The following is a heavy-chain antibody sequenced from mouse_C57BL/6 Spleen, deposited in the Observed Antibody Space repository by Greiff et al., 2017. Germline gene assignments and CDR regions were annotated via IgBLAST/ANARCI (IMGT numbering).Heavy chain of an antibody. Sequence: EVQVVESGGDLVKPGGSLKLSCAASGFTFSSYGMSWVRQTPDKRLEWVATISSGGSYTYYPDSVKGRFTISRDNAKNTLYLQMSSLKSEDTAMYYCARDYYGSSRGFAYWGQGTLVTVSA. V-gene: IGHV5-6*01. CDR1: GFTFSSYG. J-gene: IGHJ3*01. CDR2: ISSGGSYT. D-gene: IGHD1-1*01. CDR3: ARDYYGSSRGFAY.